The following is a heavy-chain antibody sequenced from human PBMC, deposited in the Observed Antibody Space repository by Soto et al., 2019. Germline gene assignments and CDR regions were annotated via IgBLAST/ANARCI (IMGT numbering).Heavy chain of an antibody. CDR1: GGTFSSYS. CDR2: IIPILGTA. CDR3: ARDGGRHSGGIDY. J-gene: IGHJ4*02. Sequence: QVQLVQSGAEVKKPWSSVKVSCKASGGTFSSYSINWVRQAPGQGREWMGEIIPILGTANYAQKFQGRVTITADESTSTAYMELSSLRSEDAAVYYCARDGGRHSGGIDYWGQGTLVTVSS. D-gene: IGHD1-26*01. V-gene: IGHV1-69*01.